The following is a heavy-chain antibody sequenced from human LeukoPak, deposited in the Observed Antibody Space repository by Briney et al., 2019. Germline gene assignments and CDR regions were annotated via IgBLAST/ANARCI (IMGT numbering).Heavy chain of an antibody. J-gene: IGHJ4*02. CDR2: INPSVGST. D-gene: IGHD6-19*01. CDR3: ARDNTAVAGRVIDY. Sequence: EASVKVSCKASGYXFTSYYIHWVRQAPGRGLKWMGIINPSVGSTTYAQNFQGRVAMTRYTSTSSVYMELSSLRSEDTAVYYCARDNTAVAGRVIDYWGQGILVTVSS. CDR1: GYXFTSYY. V-gene: IGHV1-46*01.